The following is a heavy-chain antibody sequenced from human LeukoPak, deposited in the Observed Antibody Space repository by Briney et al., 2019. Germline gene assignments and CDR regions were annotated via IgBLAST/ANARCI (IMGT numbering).Heavy chain of an antibody. D-gene: IGHD2-2*01. Sequence: ASVKVSRKASGYIFINYAVHWVRQAPGQRHEWMGWINVGNGNTEYSQKFQGRITITRDTSANTAYMELISLRSEDTAVYFCARVYCSSTSCRYYFDYWGQGTLVTVSS. CDR2: INVGNGNT. V-gene: IGHV1-3*01. J-gene: IGHJ4*02. CDR3: ARVYCSSTSCRYYFDY. CDR1: GYIFINYA.